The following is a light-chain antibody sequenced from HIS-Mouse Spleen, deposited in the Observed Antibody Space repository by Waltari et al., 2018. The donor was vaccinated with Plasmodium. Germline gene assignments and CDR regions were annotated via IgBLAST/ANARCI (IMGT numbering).Light chain of an antibody. CDR2: EDR. CDR1: ALPKKY. V-gene: IGLV3-10*01. CDR3: YSTDSSGNHRV. Sequence: SYELTQPPSVSVSPGQTARITCSGDALPKKYAYWYQQKSGQAPVMVIYEDRKRPSGVPWRFSGSGVGKSATLTTSGAQVEDEADYYCYSTDSSGNHRVFGGGTKLTVL. J-gene: IGLJ3*02.